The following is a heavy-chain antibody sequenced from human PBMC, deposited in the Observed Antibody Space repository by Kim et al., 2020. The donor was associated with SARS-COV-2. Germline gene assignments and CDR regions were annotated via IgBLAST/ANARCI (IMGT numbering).Heavy chain of an antibody. D-gene: IGHD6-19*01. J-gene: IGHJ4*02. V-gene: IGHV3-49*04. CDR1: GITFGDYG. CDR2: IRRTADGGTT. CDR3: SSWRYTSAWFPMDMD. Sequence: GGSLRLSCTSSGITFGDYGMSWVRQAPGKGLEWVGFIRRTADGGTTEYAASVKGRFTISRDDSKSIALLQMNSLKTEDTAMYCCSSWRYTSAWFPMDMDWGQGALVTVSS.